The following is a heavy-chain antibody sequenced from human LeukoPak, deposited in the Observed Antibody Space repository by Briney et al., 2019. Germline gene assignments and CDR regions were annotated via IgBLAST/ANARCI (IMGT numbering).Heavy chain of an antibody. Sequence: SETLSLTCTVSGGSISSYYWSWIRQPPGKGLEWIGYIYYSGSTNYNPSLKGRVTISVDTSKNQFSLKLSSVTAAATAVYYCARGGPGTFDIWGQGTMVTVSS. J-gene: IGHJ3*02. D-gene: IGHD1-26*01. CDR2: IYYSGST. CDR1: GGSISSYY. V-gene: IGHV4-59*01. CDR3: ARGGPGTFDI.